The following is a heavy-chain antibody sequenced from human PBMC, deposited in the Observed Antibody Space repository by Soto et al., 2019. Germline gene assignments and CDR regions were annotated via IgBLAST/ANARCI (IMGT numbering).Heavy chain of an antibody. CDR1: GFTFSNYG. V-gene: IGHV3-33*01. D-gene: IGHD3-22*01. CDR2: IWYDGSNK. CDR3: ARGYSSGPMTLDY. J-gene: IGHJ4*02. Sequence: QVQLVESGGGVVQPGRSLRLSCATSGFTFSNYGMHWVRQAPGKGLEWVAVIWYDGSNKYYADSVKGRFTISRDNSKNTLYLQMNSLRAEDTAVYYCARGYSSGPMTLDYWGQGTLVTVSS.